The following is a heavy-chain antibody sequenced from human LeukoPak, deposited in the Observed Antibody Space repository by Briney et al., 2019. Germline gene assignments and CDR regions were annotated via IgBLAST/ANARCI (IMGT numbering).Heavy chain of an antibody. V-gene: IGHV3-53*01. CDR1: GFNVSNNY. D-gene: IGHD6-13*01. CDR2: IYSGGTT. Sequence: GGSLRLSCKAPGFNVSNNYMNWVRQAPGKGLEWVALIYSGGTTNYADSVKGRFTISRDNSKNTLYLQMTNVRVEDTAVYYCARDPPGIAASVSGGWGQGTLVTVSS. J-gene: IGHJ4*02. CDR3: ARDPPGIAASVSGG.